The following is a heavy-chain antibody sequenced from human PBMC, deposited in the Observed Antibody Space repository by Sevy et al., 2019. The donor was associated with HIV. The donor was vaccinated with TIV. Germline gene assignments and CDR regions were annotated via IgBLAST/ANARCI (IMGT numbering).Heavy chain of an antibody. CDR3: ARDHVKDGDLGDYYYYAMDV. CDR2: ISGSGSTI. V-gene: IGHV3-11*01. Sequence: GGSLRLSCAASGFTLSDYYMSWIRQAPGKGLEWVSYISGSGSTIYYADSVKGRFTIPRDNAKNSLSLQMNSLRAEDTAVYFCARDHVKDGDLGDYYYYAMDVWGQGTTVTVSS. CDR1: GFTLSDYY. D-gene: IGHD4-17*01. J-gene: IGHJ6*02.